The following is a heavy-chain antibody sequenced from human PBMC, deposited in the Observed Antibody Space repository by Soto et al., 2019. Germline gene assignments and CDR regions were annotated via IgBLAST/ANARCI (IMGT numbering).Heavy chain of an antibody. J-gene: IGHJ5*02. V-gene: IGHV4-59*08. CDR2: IYYSGST. Sequence: SETLSLTCTVSGGSISSYYWSWIRQPPGKGLEWIGYIYYSGSTNYNPSLKSRVTISVDTSKNQFSLKLSSVTAADTAVYYCARRTGGTMVRGVIAWLDPWGQGTLVTVSS. CDR1: GGSISSYY. CDR3: ARRTGGTMVRGVIAWLDP. D-gene: IGHD3-10*01.